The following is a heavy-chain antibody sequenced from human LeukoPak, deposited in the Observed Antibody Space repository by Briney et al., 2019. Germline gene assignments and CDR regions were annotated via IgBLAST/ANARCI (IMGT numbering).Heavy chain of an antibody. CDR1: GFTFSSYS. CDR2: ISSSSSYI. V-gene: IGHV3-21*01. J-gene: IGHJ6*03. D-gene: IGHD3-10*01. Sequence: GGSLRLSRAASGFTFSSYSMNWVRQAPGKGLEWVSSISSSSSYIYYADSVKGRFTISRDNAKNSLYLQMNSLRAEDTAVYYCAREQAGYYYYYMDVWGKGTTVTVSS. CDR3: AREQAGYYYYYMDV.